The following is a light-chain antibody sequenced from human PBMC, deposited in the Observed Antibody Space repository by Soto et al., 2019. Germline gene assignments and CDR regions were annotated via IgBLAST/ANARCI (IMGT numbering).Light chain of an antibody. J-gene: IGKJ2*01. CDR1: QSVSSH. V-gene: IGKV3-11*01. CDR3: QQRSNWPPGYT. CDR2: DTF. Sequence: ELVLTQSPATLSLSPGERATLSCRASQSVSSHLAWYQQKPGQAPRLLMYDTFNRATGIAARFNGSGSGTAFTLTIRSLEPQDFSVYYCQQRSNWPPGYTFGQGTKLEIK.